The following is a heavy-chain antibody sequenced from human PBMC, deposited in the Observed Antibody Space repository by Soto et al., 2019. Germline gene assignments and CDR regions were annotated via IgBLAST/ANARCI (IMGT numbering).Heavy chain of an antibody. V-gene: IGHV3-30-3*01. CDR2: ISYDGSNK. CDR1: GFTFSSYA. D-gene: IGHD1-1*01. J-gene: IGHJ4*02. Sequence: QVQLVESGGGVVQPGRSLRLSCAASGFTFSSYAMHWVRQAPGKGLEWVAVISYDGSNKYYADSVKGRFTISRDNSKNTLYLQIYSLRAEDTAVYYCARVERDQLRGYFDYWGQGTLVTLSS. CDR3: ARVERDQLRGYFDY.